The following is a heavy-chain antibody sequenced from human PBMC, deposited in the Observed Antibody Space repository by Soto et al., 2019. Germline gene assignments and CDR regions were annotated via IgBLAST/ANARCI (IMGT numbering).Heavy chain of an antibody. D-gene: IGHD6-13*01. CDR3: ARLDTGYSRSWPTPCCFYGMDV. V-gene: IGHV3-21*01. Sequence: EVQLVASGGGLVKPGGSLRLSCAASGFTFISYSMNWVRQAPGKGLAWVSSISSSSSYIYYADSVKGRFTISRDNAKHSLYLQMNSLRAEETAVYYCARLDTGYSRSWPTPCCFYGMDVWGQGTTVTVSS. J-gene: IGHJ6*02. CDR1: GFTFISYS. CDR2: ISSSSSYI.